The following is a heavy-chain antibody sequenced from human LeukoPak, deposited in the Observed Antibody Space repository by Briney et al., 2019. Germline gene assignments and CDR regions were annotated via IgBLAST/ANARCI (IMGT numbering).Heavy chain of an antibody. CDR1: GYTFTSYA. J-gene: IGHJ4*02. CDR2: INTNTGNP. CDR3: ARDKAFGYSYGFHFFDY. V-gene: IGHV7-4-1*02. Sequence: ASVKVSCKASGYTFTSYAMNWVRQAPGQELEWMGWINTNTGNPTYAQGFTGRFVFSLDTSVSTAYLQISSLKAEDTAVYYCARDKAFGYSYGFHFFDYWGQGTLVTVSS. D-gene: IGHD5-18*01.